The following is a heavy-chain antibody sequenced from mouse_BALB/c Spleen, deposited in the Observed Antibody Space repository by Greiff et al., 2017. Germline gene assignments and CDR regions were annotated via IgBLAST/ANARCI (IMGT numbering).Heavy chain of an antibody. Sequence: EVQLVESGGGLVKPGGSLKLSCAASGFTFSDYYMYWVRQTPEKRLEWVATISDGGSYTYYPDTVKGRFTISRDNAKNTLYLQMSSLKSEDTAMYYCARRSTMITTGGVDYWGQGTSVTVSS. CDR3: ARRSTMITTGGVDY. D-gene: IGHD2-4*01. V-gene: IGHV5-4*02. CDR1: GFTFSDYY. CDR2: ISDGGSYT. J-gene: IGHJ4*01.